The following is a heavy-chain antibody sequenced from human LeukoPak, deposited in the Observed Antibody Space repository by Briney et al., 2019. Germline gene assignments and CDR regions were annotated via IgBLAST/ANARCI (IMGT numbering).Heavy chain of an antibody. CDR2: ISSSGSNI. J-gene: IGHJ3*02. Sequence: GGSLRLSCAASGFTFSSYEMNWVRQAPGKGLEWVSYISSSGSNIYYADSVKGRFTISRDNAKNSLYLQMNSLRAEDTAVYYCASLASKPDYVGFDAFDIWGQGTMVTVSS. D-gene: IGHD4-17*01. CDR1: GFTFSSYE. V-gene: IGHV3-48*03. CDR3: ASLASKPDYVGFDAFDI.